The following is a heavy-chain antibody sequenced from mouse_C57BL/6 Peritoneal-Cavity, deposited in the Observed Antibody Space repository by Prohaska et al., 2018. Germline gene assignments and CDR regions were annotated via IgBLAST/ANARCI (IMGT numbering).Heavy chain of an antibody. Sequence: GKATLTVDKSSSTAYMELNSLTSEDSAVYYCAKGDGYYNFDYWGQGTTLTVSS. J-gene: IGHJ2*01. D-gene: IGHD2-3*01. V-gene: IGHV1-19*01. CDR3: AKGDGYYNFDY.